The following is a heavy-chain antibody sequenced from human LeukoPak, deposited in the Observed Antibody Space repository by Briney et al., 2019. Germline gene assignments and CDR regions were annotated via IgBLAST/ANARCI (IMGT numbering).Heavy chain of an antibody. CDR2: ISYDGSNK. J-gene: IGHJ4*02. Sequence: PGGSLRLSCAASGFTFSSYGMHWVRQAPGKGLEWVAVISYDGSNKYYADSVKGRFTISRDNSKNTLYLQMNSLRAEDTAVYYCTNIAVAGMSLGDYWGQGTLVTVSS. CDR3: TNIAVAGMSLGDY. CDR1: GFTFSSYG. V-gene: IGHV3-30*18. D-gene: IGHD6-19*01.